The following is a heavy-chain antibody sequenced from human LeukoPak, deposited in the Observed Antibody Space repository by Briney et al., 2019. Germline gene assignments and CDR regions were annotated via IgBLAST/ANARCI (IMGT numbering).Heavy chain of an antibody. CDR2: IYHTGTT. V-gene: IGHV4-4*02. CDR1: GVSVISSHW. Sequence: PSETLSLTCTFSGVSVISSHWWSWARQPPGKGLEWIGEIYHTGTTNYASSLKSRITMSVDKSKNQFYLKVSSVTAADTAVYYCATYFYGDYASYYFDIWGRGTPVSVSS. CDR3: ATYFYGDYASYYFDI. D-gene: IGHD4-17*01. J-gene: IGHJ4*02.